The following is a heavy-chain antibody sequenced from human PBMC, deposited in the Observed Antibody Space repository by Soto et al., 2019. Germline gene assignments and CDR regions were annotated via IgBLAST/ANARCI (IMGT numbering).Heavy chain of an antibody. Sequence: GGSLRLSCEGSGFTFSRHALHWVRQAPGKGLEWVAVVSKDGSVKYWIESVKGRFTLSRDNSKNTVYLEMNSLRPEDTGVYYCARSRSGAVADSFDLWGQGTLVTVSS. CDR3: ARSRSGAVADSFDL. CDR2: VSKDGSVK. J-gene: IGHJ4*02. CDR1: GFTFSRHA. D-gene: IGHD3-10*01. V-gene: IGHV3-30-3*01.